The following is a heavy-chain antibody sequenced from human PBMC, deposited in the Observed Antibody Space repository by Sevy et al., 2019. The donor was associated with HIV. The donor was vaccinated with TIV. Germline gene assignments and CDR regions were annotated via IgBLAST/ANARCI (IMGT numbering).Heavy chain of an antibody. Sequence: SKTLSLTCAVSGGSISSSNWWSWVRQPPGKGLEWIGEIYHSGSTNYNPSLKSRVTISVDKSKNQFSLKLSSVTAADTAVYYCARDRIAAAGGFDYWGQGTLVTVSS. CDR1: GGSISSSNW. CDR3: ARDRIAAAGGFDY. D-gene: IGHD6-13*01. J-gene: IGHJ4*02. V-gene: IGHV4-4*02. CDR2: IYHSGST.